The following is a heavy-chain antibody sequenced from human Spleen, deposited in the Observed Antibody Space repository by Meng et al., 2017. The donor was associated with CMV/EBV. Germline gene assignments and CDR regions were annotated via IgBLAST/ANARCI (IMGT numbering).Heavy chain of an antibody. CDR2: ISSTGDYT. CDR3: AKDLTRGIVAYPTYFYGMDV. CDR1: GFTFTTYN. D-gene: IGHD6-13*01. V-gene: IGHV3-21*06. Sequence: GESLKISCAASGFTFTTYNMNWVRQAAGQGLEWIASISSTGDYTYYADSVRGRFSISRLNARNSLFLQMDSLRAEDTAVYYCAKDLTRGIVAYPTYFYGMDVWGQGTTVTVSS. J-gene: IGHJ6*02.